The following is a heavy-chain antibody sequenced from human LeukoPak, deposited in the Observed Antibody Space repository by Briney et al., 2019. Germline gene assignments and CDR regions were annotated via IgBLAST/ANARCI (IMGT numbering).Heavy chain of an antibody. J-gene: IGHJ4*02. V-gene: IGHV4-39*01. CDR3: ARHAEYNSGWHFYLDH. CDR1: GVSTTNGIYY. CDR2: VHNVGST. Sequence: SGPTLVNPSETLSLTCTVSGVSTTNGIYYWAWIRQSPGKGLEWIGSVHNVGSTYYNLSLRSRVTMSIDTSKNQFSLQLNSVTAADTAVYYCARHAEYNSGWHFYLDHWGQGILVTVSS. D-gene: IGHD6-19*01.